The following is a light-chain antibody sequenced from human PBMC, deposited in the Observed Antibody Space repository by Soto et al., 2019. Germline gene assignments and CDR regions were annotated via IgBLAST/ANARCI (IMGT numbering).Light chain of an antibody. CDR2: GDN. CDR3: QSSDSSLSGWV. Sequence: QSVLTQPPSVSGAPGQRLTLSCTGSGSNIGAGYDVHWYQHLPGAAPKLLIYGDNNRPSGVPDRFSDSKSGTSASLAITGVQAEDEADYYCQSSDSSLSGWVFGGGTKLTVL. V-gene: IGLV1-40*01. J-gene: IGLJ2*01. CDR1: GSNIGAGYD.